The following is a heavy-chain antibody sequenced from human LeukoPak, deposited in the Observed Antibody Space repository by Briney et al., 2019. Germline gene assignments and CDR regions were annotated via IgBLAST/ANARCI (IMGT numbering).Heavy chain of an antibody. D-gene: IGHD3-9*01. CDR1: GYTFTSYY. V-gene: IGHV1-2*02. Sequence: ASVKVSCKASGYTFTSYYMHWVRQAPGQGLEWMGWINPNSGGTNYAQKFQGRVTMTRDTSISTAYMELSRLRSDDTAVCYCARGRILTGYVWLDYWGQGTLVTVSS. J-gene: IGHJ4*02. CDR3: ARGRILTGYVWLDY. CDR2: INPNSGGT.